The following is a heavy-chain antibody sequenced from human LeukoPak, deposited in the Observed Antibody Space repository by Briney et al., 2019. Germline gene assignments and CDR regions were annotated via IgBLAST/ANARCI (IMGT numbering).Heavy chain of an antibody. Sequence: QPGGSLRLSCAASGFTFSSYEMNRVRQAPGKGLEWISYISSSGNTKHYADSVKGRFTISRDSAKNSLYLQMYSLRAEDTAVYYCAKAYYYDSSGYSFDYWGQGTLVTVSS. CDR1: GFTFSSYE. CDR2: ISSSGNTK. J-gene: IGHJ4*02. V-gene: IGHV3-48*03. D-gene: IGHD3-22*01. CDR3: AKAYYYDSSGYSFDY.